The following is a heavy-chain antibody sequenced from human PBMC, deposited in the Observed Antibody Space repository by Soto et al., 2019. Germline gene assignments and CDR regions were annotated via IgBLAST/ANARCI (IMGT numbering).Heavy chain of an antibody. J-gene: IGHJ3*02. CDR2: IWYDGSNK. V-gene: IGHV3-33*01. D-gene: IGHD6-13*01. Sequence: GGSLRLSCAASGFTFSSYGMHWVRQAPGKGLEWVAVIWYDGSNKYYADSVKGRFTISRDNSKNTLYLQMNSLRAEDTAVYYCARSGRSPYSSSWTWDAFDIWGQGTMVTVSS. CDR3: ARSGRSPYSSSWTWDAFDI. CDR1: GFTFSSYG.